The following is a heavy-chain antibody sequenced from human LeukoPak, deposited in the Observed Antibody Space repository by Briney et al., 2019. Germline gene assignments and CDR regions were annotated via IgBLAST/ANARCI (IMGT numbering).Heavy chain of an antibody. CDR2: IYYSGST. J-gene: IGHJ4*02. V-gene: IGHV4-59*01. CDR3: ARGRDESSDHYSNDGRAFDY. D-gene: IGHD3-22*01. CDR1: GGSISSYY. Sequence: SETLSLTCTVYGGSISSYYWSWSRQPPGKGLEWIGYIYYSGSTNYNPSLKSRVTISVDTSKNQFSLKLNSVTAADTAVYYCARGRDESSDHYSNDGRAFDYWGQGTLVTVSS.